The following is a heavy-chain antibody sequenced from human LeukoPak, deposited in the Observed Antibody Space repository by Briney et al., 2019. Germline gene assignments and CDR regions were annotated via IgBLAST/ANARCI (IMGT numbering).Heavy chain of an antibody. J-gene: IGHJ4*02. CDR2: IIPIFGIA. Sequence: SVTVSCKASGGTFSSYAISWVRQAPGQGLGGMGRIIPIFGIANYAQKFQGRVTITADKSTSTAYMELSSLRSEDTAVYYCASRGEMANREIYFDYWGQGTLVTVSS. CDR1: GGTFSSYA. CDR3: ASRGEMANREIYFDY. V-gene: IGHV1-69*04. D-gene: IGHD5-24*01.